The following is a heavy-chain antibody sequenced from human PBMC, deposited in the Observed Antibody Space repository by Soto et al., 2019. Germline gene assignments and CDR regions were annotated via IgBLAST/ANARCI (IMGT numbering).Heavy chain of an antibody. Sequence: SETLSLTCTVSGGSISSGDYYWSWIRQPPGKGLEWIGYIYYSGSTYYNPSLKSRVTISVDTSKNQFSLKLSSVTAADTAVYYCARDKHRALYGMDVWGQGTTVTVSS. CDR3: ARDKHRALYGMDV. J-gene: IGHJ6*02. CDR1: GGSISSGDYY. V-gene: IGHV4-30-4*01. CDR2: IYYSGST.